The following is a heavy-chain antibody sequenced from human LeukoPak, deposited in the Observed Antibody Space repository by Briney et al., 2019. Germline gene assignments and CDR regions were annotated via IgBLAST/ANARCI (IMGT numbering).Heavy chain of an antibody. J-gene: IGHJ4*02. CDR1: GGSFSGYY. V-gene: IGHV4-34*01. CDR3: ARTRGDY. Sequence: SETLSLTCAVYGGSFSGYYWSWIRQPPGKGLEWIGEINHSGSTNYNPSLKSRVTISVDTSRNQFSLKLSSATAADTAVYYCARTRGDYWGQGTLVTVSS. CDR2: INHSGST. D-gene: IGHD2-2*01.